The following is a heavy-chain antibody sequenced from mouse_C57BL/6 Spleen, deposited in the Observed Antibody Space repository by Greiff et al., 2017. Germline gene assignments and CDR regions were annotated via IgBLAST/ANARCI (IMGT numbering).Heavy chain of an antibody. CDR3: ARGGYYGSSYGYFDV. CDR2: ISSGSSTI. V-gene: IGHV5-17*01. D-gene: IGHD1-1*01. Sequence: EVKLVESGGGLVKPGGSLKLSCAASGFTFSDYGMHWVRQAPEKGLEWVAYISSGSSTIYYADTVKGRFTIAREHAKNTLFLQMTSLRSEDTSMYYCARGGYYGSSYGYFDVWGTGTTVTVSS. J-gene: IGHJ1*03. CDR1: GFTFSDYG.